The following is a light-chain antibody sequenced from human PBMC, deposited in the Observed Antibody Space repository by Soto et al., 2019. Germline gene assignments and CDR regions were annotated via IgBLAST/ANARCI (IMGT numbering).Light chain of an antibody. V-gene: IGKV3-11*01. Sequence: EIVLTQSPATLSLSPGERATLSCRASQSVNSYLAWYQQKPGQAPRLLIYDASNRATGIPARFRGSGSGTDVTVPICRLEPDDCAEYSCQQRGKWALSFGGGNKVEIK. CDR1: QSVNSY. J-gene: IGKJ4*01. CDR3: QQRGKWALS. CDR2: DAS.